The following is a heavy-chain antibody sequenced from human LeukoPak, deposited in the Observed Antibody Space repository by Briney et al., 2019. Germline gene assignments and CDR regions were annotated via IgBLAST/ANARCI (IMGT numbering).Heavy chain of an antibody. CDR2: IYYSGST. CDR1: GGSISSGDYY. J-gene: IGHJ4*02. D-gene: IGHD2-2*01. V-gene: IGHV4-30-4*08. CDR3: ARSVVPAAIFDY. Sequence: SRTLSLTCTVSGGSISSGDYYWSWIRQPPGKGLEWIGYIYYSGSTNYNPSLKSRVTISVDTSKNQFSLKLSSVTAADTAVYYCARSVVPAAIFDYWGQGTLVTVSS.